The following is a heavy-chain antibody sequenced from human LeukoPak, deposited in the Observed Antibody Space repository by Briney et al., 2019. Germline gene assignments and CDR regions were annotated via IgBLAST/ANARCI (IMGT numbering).Heavy chain of an antibody. CDR3: AIAYCGGDCYVDYYYYGMDV. CDR1: GYSFTSYW. D-gene: IGHD2-21*02. V-gene: IGHV5-51*01. Sequence: GESLKISCKGSGYSFTSYWIGWVRQMPGKGLEWMGIIYPGDSDTRYSPSFQGQVTISADKSISTAYLQWSSLKASDTAMYYCAIAYCGGDCYVDYYYYGMDVWGQGTTVTVS. CDR2: IYPGDSDT. J-gene: IGHJ6*02.